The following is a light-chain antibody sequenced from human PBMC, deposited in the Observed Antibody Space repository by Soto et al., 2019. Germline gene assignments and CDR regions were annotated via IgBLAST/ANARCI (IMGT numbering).Light chain of an antibody. V-gene: IGKV4-1*01. CDR3: QQYYSTPPLT. CDR2: WAS. CDR1: QSVLYSSNNKNY. J-gene: IGKJ4*01. Sequence: DIVMTQSPDSLAVSLGERATINCKSSQSVLYSSNNKNYLAWYQQKPGQPPELLIYWASTRESGVPDRFSGSGSGTDFTLTISSLQAEDVAVCYCQQYYSTPPLTFGGGTKVEIK.